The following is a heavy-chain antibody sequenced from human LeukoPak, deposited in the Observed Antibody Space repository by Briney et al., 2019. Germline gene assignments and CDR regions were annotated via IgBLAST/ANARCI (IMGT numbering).Heavy chain of an antibody. CDR2: IYNSGST. CDR1: GGSVNSGSYY. D-gene: IGHD6-25*01. Sequence: SETLSLTCTVSGGSVNSGSYYWSWIRPSPGKGLEWVGYIYNSGSTNYNPSLKSRVTISVDTSKNQFSLKLSSVTAADTAVYYCARLERYNWFDPGGQGTLVTVSS. CDR3: ARLERYNWFDP. V-gene: IGHV4-61*01. J-gene: IGHJ5*02.